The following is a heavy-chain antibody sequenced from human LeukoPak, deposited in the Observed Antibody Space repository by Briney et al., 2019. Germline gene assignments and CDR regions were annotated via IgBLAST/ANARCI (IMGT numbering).Heavy chain of an antibody. CDR2: FDPEDSET. CDR3: ATGSYFSGAFDI. J-gene: IGHJ3*02. Sequence: ASVKVSCKVSGYTLTELSMHWVRQAPGKRLEWVGGFDPEDSETIYAQKFEGRVTMTEDTSTDTAYMELSSLRSEDTAVYYCATGSYFSGAFDIWGQGTLVTVSS. D-gene: IGHD2/OR15-2a*01. V-gene: IGHV1-24*01. CDR1: GYTLTELS.